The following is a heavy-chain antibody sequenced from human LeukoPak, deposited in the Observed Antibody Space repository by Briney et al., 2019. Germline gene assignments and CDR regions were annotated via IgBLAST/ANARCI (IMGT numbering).Heavy chain of an antibody. D-gene: IGHD6-13*01. CDR1: GFTFSSYW. Sequence: PGRSLRLSCAAAGFTFSSYWMHWVRQAPGKGLVWLSRINSDGSSTSYADSVKGGSTISRDNAKNTLYLQMNSLTVEDTAVYYCTRGGSGYSSSWSTFDYWGQGTLVTVSS. J-gene: IGHJ4*02. CDR3: TRGGSGYSSSWSTFDY. V-gene: IGHV3-74*01. CDR2: INSDGSST.